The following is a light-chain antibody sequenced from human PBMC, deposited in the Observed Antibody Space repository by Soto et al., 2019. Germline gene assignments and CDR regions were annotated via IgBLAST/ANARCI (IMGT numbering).Light chain of an antibody. V-gene: IGLV2-11*01. CDR2: DVS. Sequence: QSALTQPRSVSGSPGQSVTISCTGTSSDVGNYKYVSWYQQHPGKAPKPMIYDVSKRPSGVPDRFSGSKSGNTASLTISGLKTEDEADYYCCSYAGSYTWVFGGGTKLTVL. J-gene: IGLJ3*02. CDR3: CSYAGSYTWV. CDR1: SSDVGNYKY.